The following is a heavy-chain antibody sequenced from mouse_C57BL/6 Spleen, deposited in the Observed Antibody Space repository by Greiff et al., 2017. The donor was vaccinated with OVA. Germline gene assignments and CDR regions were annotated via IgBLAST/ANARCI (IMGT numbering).Heavy chain of an antibody. CDR1: GFTFSDYY. V-gene: IGHV5-12*01. CDR2: ISNGGGST. J-gene: IGHJ1*03. D-gene: IGHD1-1*01. CDR3: ARRTTVVAPYWYFDV. Sequence: EVQGVESGGGLVQPGGSLKLSCAASGFTFSDYYMYWVRQTPEKRLEWVAYISNGGGSTYYPDTVKGRFTISRDNAKNTLYLQMSRLKSEDTAMYYCARRTTVVAPYWYFDVWGTGTTVTVSS.